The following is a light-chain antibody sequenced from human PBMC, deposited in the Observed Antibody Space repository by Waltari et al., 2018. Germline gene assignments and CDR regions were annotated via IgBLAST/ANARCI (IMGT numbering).Light chain of an antibody. CDR3: CSDGGPSIYV. CDR2: EST. CDR1: SSNIGSYNL. J-gene: IGLJ1*01. Sequence: QSALTQPASVSGSPGRSITIPCTGTSSNIGSYNLVSWYQQHPGNAPKLSIDESTKRPSGSAIRFSGSKSGNTASLTISGLQDEDEADYYCCSDGGPSIYVFGNVTRVTVL. V-gene: IGLV2-23*01.